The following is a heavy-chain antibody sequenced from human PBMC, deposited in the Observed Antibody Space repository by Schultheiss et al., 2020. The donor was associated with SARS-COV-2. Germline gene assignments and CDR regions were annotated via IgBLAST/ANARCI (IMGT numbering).Heavy chain of an antibody. D-gene: IGHD2-2*01. CDR2: ISYDGSNK. CDR3: ARVGPAARSYYYYYGMDV. J-gene: IGHJ6*02. V-gene: IGHV3-30*15. Sequence: GGSLRLSCAASGFTFSSYAMHWVRQAPGKGLEWVAVISYDGSNKYYADSVKGRFTISRDNSKNTLYLQMSSLRAEDTAVYYCARVGPAARSYYYYYGMDVWGRGTTVTVSS. CDR1: GFTFSSYA.